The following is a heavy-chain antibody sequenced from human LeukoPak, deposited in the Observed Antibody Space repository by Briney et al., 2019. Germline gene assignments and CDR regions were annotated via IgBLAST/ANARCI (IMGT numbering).Heavy chain of an antibody. V-gene: IGHV3-48*04. CDR1: GFTFSSYS. Sequence: GGSLRLSCAASGFTFSSYSMNWVRQAPGKGLEWVSYISSSDSTIYYADSVKGRFTISRDNAKNSLYLQMNSLRAEDTAVYYCAAELYSGTYGRCCSFAFWGQGTPVTVSS. J-gene: IGHJ4*02. D-gene: IGHD1-26*01. CDR2: ISSSDSTI. CDR3: AAELYSGTYGRCCSFAF.